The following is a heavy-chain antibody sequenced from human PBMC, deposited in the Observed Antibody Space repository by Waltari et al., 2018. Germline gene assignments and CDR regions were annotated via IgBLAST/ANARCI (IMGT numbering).Heavy chain of an antibody. J-gene: IGHJ6*03. Sequence: QVQLVQSGAEVKKPGSSVKVSCKASGGTFSSYAISWVRQAPGQGLEWMGGIIPIFGTANYAQKFQGRVTITADKSTSTAYMELSSLRSEDTAVYYCARELRARRMDPAYYYYMDVWGKGTTVTVSS. V-gene: IGHV1-69*14. D-gene: IGHD2-2*03. CDR2: IIPIFGTA. CDR3: ARELRARRMDPAYYYYMDV. CDR1: GGTFSSYA.